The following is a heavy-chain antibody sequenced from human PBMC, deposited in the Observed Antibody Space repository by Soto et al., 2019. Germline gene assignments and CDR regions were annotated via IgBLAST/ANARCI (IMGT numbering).Heavy chain of an antibody. J-gene: IGHJ3*01. D-gene: IGHD3-9*01. Sequence: QVQLQESGPGLVKPSQTLSLTCTVSGGSISSGGYYWSWIRQHPGKGLEWIGYIYYSGNTYYNPSVKSRITISRDTSKTQFSLNLSSVTAADTAVYYCARGSQYSDILTGYSLDAFDVWGQGTMVSVSS. V-gene: IGHV4-31*03. CDR3: ARGSQYSDILTGYSLDAFDV. CDR1: GGSISSGGYY. CDR2: IYYSGNT.